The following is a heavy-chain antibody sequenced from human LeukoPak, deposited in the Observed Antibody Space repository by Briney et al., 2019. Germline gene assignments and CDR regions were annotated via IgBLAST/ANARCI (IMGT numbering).Heavy chain of an antibody. J-gene: IGHJ4*02. CDR2: ISGSGGST. CDR3: TTDTTMIVVVSD. D-gene: IGHD3-22*01. CDR1: GFTFSSYA. V-gene: IGHV3-23*01. Sequence: PGGSLRLSCAASGFTFSSYAMSWVRQAPGKGLEWVSAISGSGGSTYYADSVKGRFTISRDNAKNSLYLQMNSLKTEDTAVYYCTTDTTMIVVVSDWGQGTLVTVSS.